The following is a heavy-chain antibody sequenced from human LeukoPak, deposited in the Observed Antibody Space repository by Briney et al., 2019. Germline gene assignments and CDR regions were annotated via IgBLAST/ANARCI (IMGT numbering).Heavy chain of an antibody. J-gene: IGHJ6*03. Sequence: PSETLSLTCTVSGYSISSGYYWGWIRQPPGKGLEWIGSMYHSGSTYDNPSLKSRVTISVDTSKNQFSLKLSSVTAADTAVYYCARVDYGDSATYYHYMDVWGKGTTVTVSS. V-gene: IGHV4-38-2*02. CDR3: ARVDYGDSATYYHYMDV. CDR1: GYSISSGYY. CDR2: MYHSGST. D-gene: IGHD4-17*01.